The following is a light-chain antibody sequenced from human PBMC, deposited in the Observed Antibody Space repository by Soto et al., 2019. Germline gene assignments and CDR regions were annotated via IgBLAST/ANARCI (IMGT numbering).Light chain of an antibody. CDR2: AVS. CDR1: ETVSEDQ. V-gene: IGKV3-20*01. CDR3: QQYGSSRWT. J-gene: IGKJ1*01. Sequence: PGQRATLSCRARETVSEDQLAWYQQKPGQAPRLVIFAVSIRAPGIPDRFSCSGSGTDFTLTINRLEREDFAVYYCQQYGSSRWTFGQGTKVEI.